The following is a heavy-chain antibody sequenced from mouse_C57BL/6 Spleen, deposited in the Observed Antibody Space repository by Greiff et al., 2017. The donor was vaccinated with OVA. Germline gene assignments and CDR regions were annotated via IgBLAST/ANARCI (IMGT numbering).Heavy chain of an antibody. J-gene: IGHJ1*03. Sequence: EVKLQESGAELVRPGSSVKMSCKTSGYTFTSYGINWVKQRPGQGLEWIGYIYIGNGYTEYNEKFKGKATLTSDTSSSTAYMQLSSLTSEDSAIYFCATTVVATSWYFDVWGTGTTVTVSS. D-gene: IGHD1-1*01. CDR3: ATTVVATSWYFDV. CDR2: IYIGNGYT. CDR1: GYTFTSYG. V-gene: IGHV1-58*01.